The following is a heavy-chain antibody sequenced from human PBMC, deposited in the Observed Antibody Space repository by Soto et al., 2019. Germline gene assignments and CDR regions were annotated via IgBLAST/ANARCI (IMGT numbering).Heavy chain of an antibody. D-gene: IGHD6-19*01. Sequence: EVQLVESGGGLVKPGGSLRLSCAASGFTFTNAWMNWVRQAPGKGLEWVGRIKRKLDDETTDYAAPVKGRFTIARDDSKNSLYLQMNSLQTEDTGVYYCADIAVSHTGDYWGQGTLVTVSS. CDR2: IKRKLDDETT. CDR3: ADIAVSHTGDY. J-gene: IGHJ4*02. V-gene: IGHV3-15*07. CDR1: GFTFTNAW.